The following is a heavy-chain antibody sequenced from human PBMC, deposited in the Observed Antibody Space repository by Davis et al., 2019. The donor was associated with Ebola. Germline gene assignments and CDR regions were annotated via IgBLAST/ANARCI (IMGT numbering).Heavy chain of an antibody. D-gene: IGHD3-3*01. Sequence: ASVKVSCKASGYTFTSYYMHWVRQAPGQGLEWMGIINPSGGSTSYAQKFQGRVTMTRDTSKSTVYMELSSLRSEDTAVYYCARDPTYYDFWSGYPKLRGMDVWGQGTTATVSS. CDR3: ARDPTYYDFWSGYPKLRGMDV. V-gene: IGHV1-46*01. J-gene: IGHJ6*02. CDR2: INPSGGST. CDR1: GYTFTSYY.